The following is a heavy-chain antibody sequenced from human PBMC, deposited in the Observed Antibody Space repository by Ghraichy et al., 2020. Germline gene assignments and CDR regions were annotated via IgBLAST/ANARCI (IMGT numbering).Heavy chain of an antibody. V-gene: IGHV3-21*01. D-gene: IGHD6-19*01. Sequence: GGSLRLSCAASGFTFSSYSMNWVRQAPGKGLEWVSSISSSSSYIYYADSVKGRFTISRDNAKNSLYLQMNSLRAEDTAVYYCASLAVAAPSAFDYWGQGTLVTVSS. J-gene: IGHJ4*02. CDR2: ISSSSSYI. CDR3: ASLAVAAPSAFDY. CDR1: GFTFSSYS.